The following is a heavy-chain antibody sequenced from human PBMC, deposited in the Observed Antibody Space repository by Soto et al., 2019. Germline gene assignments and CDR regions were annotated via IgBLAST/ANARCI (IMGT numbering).Heavy chain of an antibody. CDR3: ARGVTGTTEHDY. D-gene: IGHD1-20*01. J-gene: IGHJ4*02. CDR1: GYTFTGYY. Sequence: ASVKVSCKASGYTFTGYYMHWVRRAPGQGLEWMGWINPNSGGTNYAQKFQGRVTMTRDTSISTAYMELSRLRSDDTAVYYCARGVTGTTEHDYWGQGTLVTVSS. CDR2: INPNSGGT. V-gene: IGHV1-2*02.